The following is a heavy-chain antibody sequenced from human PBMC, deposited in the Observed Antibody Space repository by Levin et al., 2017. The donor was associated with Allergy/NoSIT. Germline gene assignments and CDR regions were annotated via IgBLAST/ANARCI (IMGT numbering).Heavy chain of an antibody. V-gene: IGHV1-24*01. J-gene: IGHJ3*02. CDR1: GYTLTELS. CDR2: FDPEDGET. Sequence: GASVKVSCRVSGYTLTELSMHWVRQAPGKGLEWMGGFDPEDGETIYAQKFQGRVTMTEDTSTDTAYMELSSLRSEDTAVYYCATAPYSSGWYWAFDIWGQGTMVTVSS. CDR3: ATAPYSSGWYWAFDI. D-gene: IGHD6-19*01.